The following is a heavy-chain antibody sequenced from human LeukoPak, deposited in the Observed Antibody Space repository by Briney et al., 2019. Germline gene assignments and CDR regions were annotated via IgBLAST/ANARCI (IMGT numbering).Heavy chain of an antibody. CDR2: TKHSEST. V-gene: IGHV4-34*01. CDR1: GGSFSGYH. J-gene: IGHJ4*02. D-gene: IGHD2-2*01. CDR3: ARVIGSDTRDYYLGY. Sequence: SETLPLTCAVHGGSFSGYHWNWIRQSPGKGLEWIGEIKSTGTTNWIGETKHSESTNYNPSLKSRVTISADTSKNQFSLKLTSVTAADTAVYYCARVIGSDTRDYYLGYWGQGTLVTVYS.